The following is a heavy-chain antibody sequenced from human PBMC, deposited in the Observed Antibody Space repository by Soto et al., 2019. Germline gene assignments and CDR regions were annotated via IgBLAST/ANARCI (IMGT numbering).Heavy chain of an antibody. D-gene: IGHD5-12*01. V-gene: IGHV3-23*01. CDR2: IGGRGNSA. Sequence: LRLSCAASGFIFTNYAMNWVRQAPGKGLEWVSVIGGRGNSAYYADSVQGRLTISRDNSKNTLSLQMSSLTADDTAIYYCVREGRGSFDFWGRGTMVTVSS. CDR1: GFIFTNYA. CDR3: VREGRGSFDF. J-gene: IGHJ3*01.